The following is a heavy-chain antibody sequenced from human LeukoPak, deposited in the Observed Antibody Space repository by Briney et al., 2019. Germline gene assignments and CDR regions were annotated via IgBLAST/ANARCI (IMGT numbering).Heavy chain of an antibody. D-gene: IGHD2-2*03. CDR1: GYTFTGYY. V-gene: IGHV1-2*02. J-gene: IGHJ4*02. CDR2: INPNSGGT. Sequence: ASVKVSCKASGYTFTGYYMHWVRQAPGQGLEWMGWINPNSGGTNYAQKFQGRVTMTRDTSISTAYMELSRLRSDDTAVYYCARRGPVLDIVVVPAAIQDYWGQGTLVTVSP. CDR3: ARRGPVLDIVVVPAAIQDY.